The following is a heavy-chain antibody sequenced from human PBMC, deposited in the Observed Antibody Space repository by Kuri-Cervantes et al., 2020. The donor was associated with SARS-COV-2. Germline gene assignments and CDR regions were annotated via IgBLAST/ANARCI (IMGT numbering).Heavy chain of an antibody. CDR2: IYWDDDK. J-gene: IGHJ4*02. CDR3: ARALGMGSFDY. CDR1: GFSLSTSGVG. Sequence: SGPTLVKPRQTLTLTCTFSGFSLSTSGVGVGWIRQPPGKALEWLALIYWDDDKRYGPSLKSRLTITKGTSKNQVVLTMTNMDPVDTATYYCARALGMGSFDYWGQGTLVTVSS. V-gene: IGHV2-5*05.